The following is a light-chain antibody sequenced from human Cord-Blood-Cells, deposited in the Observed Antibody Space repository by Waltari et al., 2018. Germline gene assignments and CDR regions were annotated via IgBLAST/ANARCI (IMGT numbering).Light chain of an antibody. V-gene: IGLV2-23*02. CDR3: CSYAGSSTLV. Sequence: QSALTQPASVSGSPGQSITISCTGTSRDVGSYNLVSWYQQHPDKAPKLMIYEVSKRPSGVSNRFSGSKSGNTASLTISGLQAEDEADYYCCSYAGSSTLVFGGGTKLTVL. CDR1: SRDVGSYNL. J-gene: IGLJ2*01. CDR2: EVS.